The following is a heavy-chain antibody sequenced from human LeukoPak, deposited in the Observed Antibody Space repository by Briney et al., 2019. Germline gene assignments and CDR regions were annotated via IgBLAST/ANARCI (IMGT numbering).Heavy chain of an antibody. CDR1: GFNFSIYS. Sequence: GGSLRLSCAASGFNFSIYSMNWVRQAPGKGLEWVSYITRSSTTIYYADSVKGRFTISRDNSKNTLYLQMNSLRAEDTAVYYCAKDSLGWQDYWGQGTLVTVSS. CDR3: AKDSLGWQDY. J-gene: IGHJ4*02. V-gene: IGHV3-48*01. D-gene: IGHD2-15*01. CDR2: ITRSSTTI.